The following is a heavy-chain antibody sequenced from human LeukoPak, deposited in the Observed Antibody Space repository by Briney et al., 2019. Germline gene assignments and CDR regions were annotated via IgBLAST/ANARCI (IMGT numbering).Heavy chain of an antibody. D-gene: IGHD3-22*01. J-gene: IGHJ4*02. CDR3: AREDDSTGYPAFDY. V-gene: IGHV5-51*01. Sequence: GESLKISCKGSGYTFINYWIGWVRQMPGKGLEWMGIIYPGDSDSRYSPSFQGQVTISADKSISTAYLQWSSLKDSDTAMYYCAREDDSTGYPAFDYWGQGTLVTVSS. CDR1: GYTFINYW. CDR2: IYPGDSDS.